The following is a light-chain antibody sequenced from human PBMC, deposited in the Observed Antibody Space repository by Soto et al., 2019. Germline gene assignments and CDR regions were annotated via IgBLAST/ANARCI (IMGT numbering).Light chain of an antibody. V-gene: IGKV3-20*01. Sequence: EIVLTQSPGTLSLSPGERATLSCRASQSVGSPLSWYQQKPGQAPRLLFYGASNRATAIPDMFSGSGFVTEFTLTITSLEPEAFAVYYCQQYGDSTQTFGTGTKVDLK. J-gene: IGKJ1*01. CDR1: QSVGSP. CDR2: GAS. CDR3: QQYGDSTQT.